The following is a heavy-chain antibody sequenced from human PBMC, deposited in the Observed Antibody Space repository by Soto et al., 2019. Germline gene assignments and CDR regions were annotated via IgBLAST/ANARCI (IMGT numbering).Heavy chain of an antibody. Sequence: PGGSLRLSCAASGFTFSSYWMSWVRQAPGKGLEWVANIKQDGSEKYYVDSVKGRFTISRDNAKNSLYLQMNSLRAEDTAVYYCARDSVSHGYSSSWDFDYWGQGTLVTVSS. J-gene: IGHJ4*02. CDR1: GFTFSSYW. V-gene: IGHV3-7*05. D-gene: IGHD6-13*01. CDR2: IKQDGSEK. CDR3: ARDSVSHGYSSSWDFDY.